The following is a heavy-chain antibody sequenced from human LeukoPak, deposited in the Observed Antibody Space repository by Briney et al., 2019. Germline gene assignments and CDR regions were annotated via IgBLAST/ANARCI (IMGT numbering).Heavy chain of an antibody. J-gene: IGHJ4*02. CDR2: IFHIGVT. D-gene: IGHD3-3*01. Sequence: SETLSLTCAVSGGSISSDHWWSWVRQPPGKSLEWIGEIFHIGVTNYKPSLKSRVSMSVDNSRHQFSLNLRSVTAADTAVYYCARGDFWSGSDYWGQGTLVTVSS. CDR3: ARGDFWSGSDY. CDR1: GGSISSDHW. V-gene: IGHV4-4*02.